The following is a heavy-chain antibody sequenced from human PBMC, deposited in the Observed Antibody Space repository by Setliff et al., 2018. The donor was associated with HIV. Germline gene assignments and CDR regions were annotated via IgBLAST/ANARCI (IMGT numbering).Heavy chain of an antibody. CDR2: IYYTGST. CDR1: GGSISRGGYY. J-gene: IGHJ5*02. CDR3: ARELRQQLTLNWLDP. D-gene: IGHD6-13*01. V-gene: IGHV4-31*03. Sequence: SETLSLTCTVSGGSISRGGYYWSWIRQHPGKGLEWIGYIYYTGSTYYNPSLKSRVTISVDTSENQFSLKLSSVTAADTAVYHCARELRQQLTLNWLDPWGQGTLVTVSS.